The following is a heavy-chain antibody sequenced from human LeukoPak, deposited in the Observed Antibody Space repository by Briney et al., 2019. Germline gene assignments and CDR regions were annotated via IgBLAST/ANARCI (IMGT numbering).Heavy chain of an antibody. Sequence: GSLRLSCAASGFTVSSNYMSWVRKAPGKGLEWVSVIYSGGSTYYADSVKGRFTISRDNSKNTLYLQMNSLRAEDTAVYYCARDFRVYYFDYWGQGTLVTVSS. V-gene: IGHV3-66*01. CDR1: GFTVSSNY. J-gene: IGHJ4*02. CDR2: IYSGGST. CDR3: ARDFRVYYFDY.